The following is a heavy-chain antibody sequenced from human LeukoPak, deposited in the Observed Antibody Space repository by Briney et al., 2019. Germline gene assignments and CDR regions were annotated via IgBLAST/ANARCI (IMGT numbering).Heavy chain of an antibody. CDR2: ISAYNGNT. V-gene: IGHV1-18*01. Sequence: GASVKVSCKASGYTFTSYGISWVRQAPGQGLEWMGWISAYNGNTNYAQKLQGRVTITTDTSTSTADMELRSLRSDDTAVYYCARVQDTYYYDSSGYYPLDYWGQGTLVTVSS. CDR3: ARVQDTYYYDSSGYYPLDY. CDR1: GYTFTSYG. D-gene: IGHD3-22*01. J-gene: IGHJ4*02.